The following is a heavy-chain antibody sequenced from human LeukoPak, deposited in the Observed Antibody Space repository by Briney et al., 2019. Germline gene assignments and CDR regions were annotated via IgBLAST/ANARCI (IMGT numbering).Heavy chain of an antibody. D-gene: IGHD6-19*01. Sequence: HPGGSLRLSCTASGFTFADYTMSWVRQAPGKGLEWVGFIRRKAYGGTTEYAASVKGRFTISRDDSKSIAYLQMNSLKTEDTAVYYCTRPYSSGWYRLDYRGQGTLVTVSS. J-gene: IGHJ4*02. CDR1: GFTFADYT. CDR2: IRRKAYGGTT. CDR3: TRPYSSGWYRLDY. V-gene: IGHV3-49*04.